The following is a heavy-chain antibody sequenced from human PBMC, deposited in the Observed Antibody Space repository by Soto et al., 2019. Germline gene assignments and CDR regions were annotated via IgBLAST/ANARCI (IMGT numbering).Heavy chain of an antibody. V-gene: IGHV1-18*01. Sequence: QAQLVQSGAEVKEPGASVKVSCKASGYTFTGYGITWVRQASGQGLEWMGWASPLSATTNYAPKFKGRVTMTTDTSTNRAYMELRSLRSDDTAVYYCARGGTAEADFWGQGTLVTVSS. CDR1: GYTFTGYG. CDR3: ARGGTAEADF. D-gene: IGHD2-21*02. CDR2: ASPLSATT. J-gene: IGHJ4*02.